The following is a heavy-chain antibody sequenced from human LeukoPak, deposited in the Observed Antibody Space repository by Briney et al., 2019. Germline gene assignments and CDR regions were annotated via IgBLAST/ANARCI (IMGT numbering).Heavy chain of an antibody. Sequence: PSETLSLTCTVSGGSISSYYWSWFRQPPGKGLEWIGYIYYSGSTNYNPSLKSRVTISVDTSKNQFSLKLSSVTAADTAVYYCARARGYYDSSGYYVRAFDIWGQGTMVTVSS. J-gene: IGHJ3*02. CDR1: GGSISSYY. V-gene: IGHV4-59*01. D-gene: IGHD3-22*01. CDR2: IYYSGST. CDR3: ARARGYYDSSGYYVRAFDI.